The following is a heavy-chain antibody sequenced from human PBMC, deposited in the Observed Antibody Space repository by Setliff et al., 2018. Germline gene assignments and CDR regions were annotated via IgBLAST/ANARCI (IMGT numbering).Heavy chain of an antibody. V-gene: IGHV3-9*03. CDR3: AKGYCSSTSCYVDY. CDR1: GFTLDDYA. Sequence: GGSLRLSCAASGFTLDDYAMHWVRQAPGKGLEWVSGISWNSGIVAYADSVKGRFTISRDNAKNSLYLQMNSLRAEDMALYYCAKGYCSSTSCYVDYWGQGTLVTVS. D-gene: IGHD2-2*01. J-gene: IGHJ4*02. CDR2: ISWNSGIV.